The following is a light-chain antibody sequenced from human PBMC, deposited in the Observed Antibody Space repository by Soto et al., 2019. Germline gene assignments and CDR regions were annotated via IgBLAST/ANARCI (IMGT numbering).Light chain of an antibody. J-gene: IGKJ3*01. V-gene: IGKV3-20*01. CDR2: DAS. CDR3: HQYGRSASSIT. Sequence: ESVLTQSPGTLSLSPGDRATLSCRASQSVRSGHLAWYQQKPGQAPGLVIYDASTRATGIPDRFSGGGSGTDFTLTISRVELEDFAVYYCHQYGRSASSITFGPGTKVEIK. CDR1: QSVRSGH.